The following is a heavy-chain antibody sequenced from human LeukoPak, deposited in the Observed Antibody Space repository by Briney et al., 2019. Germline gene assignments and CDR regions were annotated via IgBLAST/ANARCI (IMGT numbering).Heavy chain of an antibody. CDR2: MSSDGSNK. J-gene: IGHJ4*02. CDR1: GFSFSTYG. Sequence: PGGSLRLSCAASGFSFSTYGMHWVRQAPGKGLEWVAVMSSDGSNKNYADSVKGRFIISRDNSKNTLSLQMNSLRAEDTAVYYCAKDAPHCSSASCYSEDWGQGTLVTVSS. V-gene: IGHV3-30*18. CDR3: AKDAPHCSSASCYSED. D-gene: IGHD2-2*01.